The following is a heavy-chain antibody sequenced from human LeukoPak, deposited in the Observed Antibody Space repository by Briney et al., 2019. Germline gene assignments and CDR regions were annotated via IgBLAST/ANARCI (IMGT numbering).Heavy chain of an antibody. Sequence: KASETLSLTCTVSGGSISSYYWSWIRQPPGKGLEWIGYIYYSGSTNYNPSLKSRVTISVDTSKNQFSLKLSSVTAADTAVYYCARDRSIAAAGDAFDIWGQGTMVTVSS. J-gene: IGHJ3*02. CDR3: ARDRSIAAAGDAFDI. V-gene: IGHV4-59*01. CDR1: GGSISSYY. D-gene: IGHD6-13*01. CDR2: IYYSGST.